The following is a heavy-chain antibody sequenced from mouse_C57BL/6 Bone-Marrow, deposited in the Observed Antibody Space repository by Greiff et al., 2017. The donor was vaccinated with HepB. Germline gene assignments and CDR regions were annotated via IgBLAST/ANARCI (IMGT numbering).Heavy chain of an antibody. CDR1: GYSFTSYY. V-gene: IGHV1-66*01. CDR2: IYPGSGNT. J-gene: IGHJ3*01. D-gene: IGHD2-5*01. CDR3: ASHYSNYAWFAY. Sequence: QVQLQQSGPELVKPGASVKISCKASGYSFTSYYIHWVKQRPGQGLEWIGWIYPGSGNTKYNEKFKGKATLTADTSSSTAYMQLSSLTSEDSAVYYCASHYSNYAWFAYWGQGTLVTVSA.